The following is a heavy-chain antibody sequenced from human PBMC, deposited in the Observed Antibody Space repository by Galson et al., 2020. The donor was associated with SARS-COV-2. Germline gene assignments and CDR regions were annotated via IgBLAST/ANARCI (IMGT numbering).Heavy chain of an antibody. Sequence: SETLSLTCTVSGGSISSSSYYWGWIRQHPGKGLEWIGSIYYSGSTYYNPSLKSRVTISVDTSKNQFPLKLSSVTAADTAVYYCAREWYYDSSGYYWEYAFDIWGQGTMVTVSS. CDR1: GGSISSSSYY. J-gene: IGHJ3*02. CDR3: AREWYYDSSGYYWEYAFDI. V-gene: IGHV4-39*06. CDR2: IYYSGST. D-gene: IGHD3-22*01.